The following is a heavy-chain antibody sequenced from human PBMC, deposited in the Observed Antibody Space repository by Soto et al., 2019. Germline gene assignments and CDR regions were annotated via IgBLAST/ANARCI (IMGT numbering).Heavy chain of an antibody. CDR2: IGGSGHST. CDR3: AKGLSGSGAYNWFDP. D-gene: IGHD3-10*01. V-gene: IGHV3-23*01. CDR1: RFAFSSYA. J-gene: IGHJ5*02. Sequence: EVQLLESGGGLVQPGGSLRLSCATSRFAFSSYAMSWVRQAPGKGLEWVSAIGGSGHSTFYADSARGRFTISRDNSKNTLYLQMDSLRAEDTAFYYCAKGLSGSGAYNWFDPWGQGTLVTVSS.